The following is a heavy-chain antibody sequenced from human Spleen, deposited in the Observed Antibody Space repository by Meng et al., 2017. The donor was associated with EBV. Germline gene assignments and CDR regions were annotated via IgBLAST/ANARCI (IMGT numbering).Heavy chain of an antibody. D-gene: IGHD1-1*01. V-gene: IGHV2-5*02. J-gene: IGHJ4*02. CDR3: AHALDHFDY. CDR2: IYWDDVE. Sequence: PLEAPGPNLVKPTPTLTRPCPFSAFSLSTRGLGVRWIRQPPGKVVECLAFIYWDDVERYSTSLTSRLTITKDTSNHQVFLTTTNMDPVDTGTYYCAHALDHFDYWGQGTLVTVSS. CDR1: AFSLSTRGLG.